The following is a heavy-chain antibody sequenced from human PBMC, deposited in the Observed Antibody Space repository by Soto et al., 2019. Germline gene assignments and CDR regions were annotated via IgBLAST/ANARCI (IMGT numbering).Heavy chain of an antibody. D-gene: IGHD5-12*01. CDR2: IIPIFGTA. J-gene: IGHJ6*02. CDR1: GGTFSRYA. V-gene: IGHV1-69*13. CDR3: ARDRNIVATIYNYYGMDV. Sequence: ASVKVSCKASGGTFSRYAISWVRQAPGQGLEWMGGIIPIFGTANYAQKFQGRVTITADESTSTAYMELSSLRSEDTAVYYCARDRNIVATIYNYYGMDVWGQGTTVTVSS.